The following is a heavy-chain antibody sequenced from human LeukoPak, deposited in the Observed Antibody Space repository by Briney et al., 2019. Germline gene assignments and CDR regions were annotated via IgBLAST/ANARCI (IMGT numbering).Heavy chain of an antibody. CDR1: GYTFVNCD. D-gene: IGHD3-3*01. Sequence: DSVKVSCKPSGYTFVNCDINVVRQATGQGHEWMGWMNPNSGNTGYAQKFQGRVLMTTNTSMTTAYMELRGLRSEDTAIYYCARGAPVAIFGPEYDEYIEYWGDGTVVAVSS. CDR2: MNPNSGNT. CDR3: ARGAPVAIFGPEYDEYIEY. V-gene: IGHV1-8*01. J-gene: IGHJ4*03.